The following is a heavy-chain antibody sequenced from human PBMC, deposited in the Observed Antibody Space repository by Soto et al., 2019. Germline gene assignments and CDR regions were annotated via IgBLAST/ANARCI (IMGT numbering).Heavy chain of an antibody. Sequence: SVKVSCKASGGTFSSYAISWVRQAPGQGLEWMGGIIPIFGTANYAQKFQGRVTITADESTSTAYMELSSLRSEDTAVYYCARDCHDFWSGYFPPQYYYYYGMDVWGQGTTVTVSS. CDR3: ARDCHDFWSGYFPPQYYYYYGMDV. CDR2: IIPIFGTA. CDR1: GGTFSSYA. D-gene: IGHD3-3*01. J-gene: IGHJ6*02. V-gene: IGHV1-69*13.